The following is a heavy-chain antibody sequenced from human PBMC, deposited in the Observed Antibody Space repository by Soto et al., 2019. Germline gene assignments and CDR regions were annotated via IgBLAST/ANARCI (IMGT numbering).Heavy chain of an antibody. CDR3: ARELTSEMYYYDSSGYPLYY. CDR2: INAGNGNT. J-gene: IGHJ4*02. Sequence: EASVKVSCKASGYTLTSYAMHWVRQAPGQRLEWMGWINAGNGNTKYSQKFQGRVTITRDTSASTAYMELSSLRSEDTAVYYCARELTSEMYYYDSSGYPLYYWGQGTLVTVSS. D-gene: IGHD3-22*01. CDR1: GYTLTSYA. V-gene: IGHV1-3*01.